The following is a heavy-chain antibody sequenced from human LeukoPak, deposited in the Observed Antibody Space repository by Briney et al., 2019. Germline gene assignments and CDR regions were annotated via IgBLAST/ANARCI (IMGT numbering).Heavy chain of an antibody. CDR3: TRLQIAVAGPNWFDP. Sequence: GGSLRLSCAASKFTFSSYWMSWVRQAPGKGLEWVANIKQDGSVQFYVDSLKGRFSVSRDNAKNSLYLQMNGLRVEDTAVYYCTRLQIAVAGPNWFDPWGQGTLVTVSS. V-gene: IGHV3-7*01. D-gene: IGHD6-19*01. J-gene: IGHJ5*02. CDR1: KFTFSSYW. CDR2: IKQDGSVQ.